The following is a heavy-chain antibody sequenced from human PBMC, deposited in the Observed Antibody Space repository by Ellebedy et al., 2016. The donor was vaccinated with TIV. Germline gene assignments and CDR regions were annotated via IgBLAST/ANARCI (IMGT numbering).Heavy chain of an antibody. V-gene: IGHV4-4*02. D-gene: IGHD3-10*01. CDR2: VYHSGST. CDR3: ARAPLWLGDRGMYYDY. CDR1: GDSMKPNNW. Sequence: MPSETLSLTCAVSGDSMKPNNWWTWVRQSPEKGLEWIGEVYHSGSTKYNPSLKSRVTISVDTSKKQFSLKLTSVTAADTARYYCARAPLWLGDRGMYYDYWGQGTLVTVSS. J-gene: IGHJ4*02.